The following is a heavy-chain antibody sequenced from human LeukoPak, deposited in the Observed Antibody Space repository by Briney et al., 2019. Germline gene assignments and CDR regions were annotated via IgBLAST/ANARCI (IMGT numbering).Heavy chain of an antibody. J-gene: IGHJ6*02. CDR1: GFTFSSNY. D-gene: IGHD6-13*01. CDR3: ARVASSPLSYGMDV. CDR2: IYSGGST. V-gene: IGHV3-53*01. Sequence: GGSLRLSCAASGFTFSSNYMSWVRQAPGKGLEWVSVIYSGGSTYYADSVQGRFTISRDNSKNTLYLQMNSLRAEDTAVYYCARVASSPLSYGMDVWGQGTTVTVSS.